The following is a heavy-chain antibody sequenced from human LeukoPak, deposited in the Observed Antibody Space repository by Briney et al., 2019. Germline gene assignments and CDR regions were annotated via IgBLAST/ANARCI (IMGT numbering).Heavy chain of an antibody. CDR3: ARDRWGAPTSTMIDYLDY. D-gene: IGHD2-21*01. V-gene: IGHV3-30-3*01. CDR2: ISYDGSNK. J-gene: IGHJ4*02. CDR1: GFTFSSYA. Sequence: GGSLRLSCAASGFTFSSYAVRWVRQAPGKGLEWVAVISYDGSNKYYADSVKGRFTISRDNSKNTLYLQMNSLRAEDTAVYYCARDRWGAPTSTMIDYLDYWGQGTLVTVSS.